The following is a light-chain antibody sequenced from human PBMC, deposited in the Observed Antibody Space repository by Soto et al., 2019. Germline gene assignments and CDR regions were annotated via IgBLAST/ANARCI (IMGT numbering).Light chain of an antibody. Sequence: QSVLTQPASVSGSPGQSITVSCTGTSSDVGGYIYVSWYQQHPGKAPKLIIFEVSNRPSGVSNRFSGSMSGNTASLTISGLQAEDEADYYCSSYSSSNTLYVFGTGTKLTVL. J-gene: IGLJ1*01. CDR2: EVS. V-gene: IGLV2-14*01. CDR3: SSYSSSNTLYV. CDR1: SSDVGGYIY.